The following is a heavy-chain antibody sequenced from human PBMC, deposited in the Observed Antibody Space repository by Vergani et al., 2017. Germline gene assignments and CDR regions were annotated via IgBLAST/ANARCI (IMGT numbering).Heavy chain of an antibody. CDR2: IKQDGSEK. V-gene: IGHV3-7*01. D-gene: IGHD2-2*02. CDR1: GCTFSSYW. Sequence: EVQLVESGGGLVQPGGSLRLSCAASGCTFSSYWMSWVRQAPGKGLEWVANIKQDGSEKYYVDSVKGRFTISRDNAKNSLYLQMNSLRAEDTAVYYCAREMLGYCSSTSCYTYYYYYYMDVWGKGTTVTVSS. CDR3: AREMLGYCSSTSCYTYYYYYYMDV. J-gene: IGHJ6*03.